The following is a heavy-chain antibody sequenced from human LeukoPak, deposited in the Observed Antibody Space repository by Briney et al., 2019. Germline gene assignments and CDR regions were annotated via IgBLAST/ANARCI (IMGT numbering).Heavy chain of an antibody. CDR3: ARDLSSWTFSGFDI. J-gene: IGHJ3*02. Sequence: GGSLGLPCAASGFTFSDYYMSWIRQAPGKGLEWVSYISSSGSTIYYADSVKGRFTISRDNAKNSLYLQMNSLRAEDTAVYYCARDLSSWTFSGFDIWGQGTMVTVSS. CDR2: ISSSGSTI. V-gene: IGHV3-11*04. CDR1: GFTFSDYY. D-gene: IGHD6-13*01.